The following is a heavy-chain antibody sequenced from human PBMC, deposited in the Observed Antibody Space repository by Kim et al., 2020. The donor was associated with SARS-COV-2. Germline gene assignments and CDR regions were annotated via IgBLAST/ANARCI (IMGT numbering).Heavy chain of an antibody. CDR2: IFPSGTS. J-gene: IGHJ5*02. CDR3: ARDHRLYVERRINNWFDP. CDR1: GASISSGNYY. V-gene: IGHV4-61*02. Sequence: SETLSLTCNVSGASISSGNYYWSWIRQPAGKGLEWIGRIFPSGTSTYNPSLKSRVTISIDTSKNQFSLIVRSVTAADTAIYYCARDHRLYVERRINNWFDPWGQGSLVTVSS. D-gene: IGHD3-10*02.